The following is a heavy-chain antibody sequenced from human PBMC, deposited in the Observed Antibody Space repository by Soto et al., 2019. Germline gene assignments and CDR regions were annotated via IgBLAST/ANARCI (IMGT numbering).Heavy chain of an antibody. V-gene: IGHV3-30-3*01. J-gene: IGHJ6*02. CDR1: GFTFSSYA. CDR3: ARDGSECIAAAGGCGMDV. D-gene: IGHD6-13*01. CDR2: ISYDGSNK. Sequence: PGGSLRLSCAASGFTFSSYAMHWVRQAPGKGLEWVAVISYDGSNKYYADSVKGRFTISRDNSKNTLYLQMNSLRAEDTAVYYCARDGSECIAAAGGCGMDVWGQGTTVTVSS.